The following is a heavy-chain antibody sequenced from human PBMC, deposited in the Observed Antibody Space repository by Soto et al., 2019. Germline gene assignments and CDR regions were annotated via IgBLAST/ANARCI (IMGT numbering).Heavy chain of an antibody. D-gene: IGHD2-21*02. J-gene: IGHJ4*02. Sequence: ASVKVSCKASGYTFTTFAIHWVRQAPGQRLEWMGWINAGNGNTKYSQSLQGRVTFTRDTSANTAYMEVSSLRSEDTAVYYCARARGIVVVTARFDYWGQGTLVTVSS. CDR2: INAGNGNT. CDR1: GYTFTTFA. CDR3: ARARGIVVVTARFDY. V-gene: IGHV1-3*01.